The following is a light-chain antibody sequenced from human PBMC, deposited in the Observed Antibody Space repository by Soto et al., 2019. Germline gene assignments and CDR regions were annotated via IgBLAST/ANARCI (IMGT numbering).Light chain of an antibody. CDR3: CSYDHDTSSVL. V-gene: IGLV2-23*01. J-gene: IGLJ3*02. Sequence: QSALTQPASVSGSPGQSITISCTGAGRSFENFNLVSWYQHRPGKAPKLLISEANRRPSGVSDRFSASKSGNTASLTISGLQTDDEYDYFCCSYDHDTSSVLFGGGTKVTVL. CDR1: GRSFENFNL. CDR2: EAN.